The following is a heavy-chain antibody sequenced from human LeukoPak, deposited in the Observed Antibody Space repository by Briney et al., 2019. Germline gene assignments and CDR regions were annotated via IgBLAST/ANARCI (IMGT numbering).Heavy chain of an antibody. CDR1: GFTFSSYG. V-gene: IGHV3-30*03. CDR2: ISYDGSNK. J-gene: IGHJ4*02. D-gene: IGHD2-15*01. CDR3: ARATRGVASDFDY. Sequence: PGGSLRLSCAASGFTFSSYGMHWVRQAPGKGLEWVAVISYDGSNKYYADSVKGRFTISRDNAQNSLYLQMNSLRAEDTAVYYCARATRGVASDFDYWGQGTLVTASS.